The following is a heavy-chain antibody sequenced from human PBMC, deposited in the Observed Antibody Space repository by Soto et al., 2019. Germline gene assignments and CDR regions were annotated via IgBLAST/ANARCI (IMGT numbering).Heavy chain of an antibody. CDR2: ISGSGGST. J-gene: IGHJ1*01. CDR1: GFTFSSYA. V-gene: IGHV3-23*01. CDR3: AKVATPQYNCNYGGYFQH. D-gene: IGHD1-7*01. Sequence: EVQLLESGGGLVQPGGSLRLSCAASGFTFSSYAMSWVRQAPGKGLEWVSAISGSGGSTYYADSVKGRFTISRDNSKNTLYLQMNSLRAEDTAVYYCAKVATPQYNCNYGGYFQHWGQGTLVTVSS.